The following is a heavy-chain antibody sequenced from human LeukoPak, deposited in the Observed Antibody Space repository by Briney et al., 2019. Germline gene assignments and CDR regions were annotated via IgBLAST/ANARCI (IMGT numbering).Heavy chain of an antibody. J-gene: IGHJ3*02. CDR1: GGSFSGYY. CDR3: AREWSIVVVPAAITSAFDI. D-gene: IGHD2-2*01. V-gene: IGHV4-34*01. Sequence: SETLSLTCAVYGGSFSGYYWSWICQPPGKGLEWIGEINHSGSTNYNPSLKSRVTISVDTSKNQFSLKLSSVTAADTAVYYCAREWSIVVVPAAITSAFDIWGQGTMVTVSS. CDR2: INHSGST.